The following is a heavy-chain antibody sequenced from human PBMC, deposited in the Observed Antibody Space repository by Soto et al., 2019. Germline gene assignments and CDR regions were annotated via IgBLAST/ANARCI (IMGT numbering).Heavy chain of an antibody. CDR1: GGSISSSSYY. D-gene: IGHD2-21*02. CDR3: ARRAPVVTPVDY. V-gene: IGHV4-39*01. J-gene: IGHJ4*02. Sequence: QLQLQESGPGLVKPSETLSLTCTVSGGSISSSSYYWGWIRQPPGKGLEWIGSIYYSGSTYYNPSLKTRVTVPADTSKNQFSLKLSSVAAADTAVYYCARRAPVVTPVDYWGQGTLVTVSS. CDR2: IYYSGST.